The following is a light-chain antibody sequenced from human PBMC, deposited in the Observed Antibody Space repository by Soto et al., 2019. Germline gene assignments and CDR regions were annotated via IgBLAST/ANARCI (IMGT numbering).Light chain of an antibody. Sequence: QSVLTQPPSASGSPGQSVTISCTGTSSDIGAYIYVSWYQQHPGKAPKLMISEVSRRPSGVPERFSGSKSGNTASLTVSGLQADDEAHYCCSSYAGSNNFVFGTGTKLTVL. CDR1: SSDIGAYIY. CDR3: SSYAGSNNFV. CDR2: EVS. V-gene: IGLV2-8*01. J-gene: IGLJ1*01.